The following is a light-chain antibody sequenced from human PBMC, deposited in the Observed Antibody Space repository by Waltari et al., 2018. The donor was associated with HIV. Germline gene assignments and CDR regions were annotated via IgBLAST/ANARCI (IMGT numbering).Light chain of an antibody. CDR1: ILARKY. V-gene: IGLV3-25*03. Sequence: SHELTQPPSVSVSPGQTATLSCSGDILARKYAYWFQQKPGQAPVLLIYKDKGGPTAITERFSGSSSGATVTLTITGVRAEDEADYYCQGIDSSGRKVFGGGTRLTVL. CDR2: KDK. J-gene: IGLJ2*01. CDR3: QGIDSSGRKV.